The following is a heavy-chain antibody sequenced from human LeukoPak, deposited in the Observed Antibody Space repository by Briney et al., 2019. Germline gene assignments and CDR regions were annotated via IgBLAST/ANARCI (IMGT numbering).Heavy chain of an antibody. V-gene: IGHV4-39*07. CDR3: ARDFYSSGWYRFGDYYYMDV. CDR2: IYYSGST. CDR1: GGSISSSSYY. Sequence: PSQTLSLTCTVSGGSISSSSYYWGWIRQPPGKGLEWIGSIYYSGSTYYNPSLKSRVTISVDTSKNQFSLKLSSVTAADTAVYYCARDFYSSGWYRFGDYYYMDVWGKGTTVTVSS. J-gene: IGHJ6*03. D-gene: IGHD6-19*01.